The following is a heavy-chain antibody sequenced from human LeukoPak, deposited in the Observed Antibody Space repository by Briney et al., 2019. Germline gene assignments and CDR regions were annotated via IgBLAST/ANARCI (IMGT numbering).Heavy chain of an antibody. CDR2: IYSGGYT. Sequence: GSLRLSCAASGFTVSSNYMSWVRQAPGKGLEWVSVIYSGGYTYYADSVKGRFTISRDNSKNTLYLQMNSLRAEATAVYYCARDGQTGGWYRAFDCWGQGTLVTVSS. CDR3: ARDGQTGGWYRAFDC. J-gene: IGHJ4*02. D-gene: IGHD6-19*01. V-gene: IGHV3-53*01. CDR1: GFTVSSNY.